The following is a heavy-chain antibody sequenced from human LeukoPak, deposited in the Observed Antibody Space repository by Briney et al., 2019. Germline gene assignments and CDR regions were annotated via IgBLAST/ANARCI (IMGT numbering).Heavy chain of an antibody. J-gene: IGHJ6*02. Sequence: SETLSLTCAVYGGSFSGYYWSWIRQPPGKGLEWIGEINHSGSTNYNPSLKSRVTISVDTSKNQFSLKLSSVTAADTAVYYCARGAWITMIVVVPYYYYGMDVWGQGTTVTVSS. CDR1: GGSFSGYY. V-gene: IGHV4-34*01. D-gene: IGHD3-22*01. CDR2: INHSGST. CDR3: ARGAWITMIVVVPYYYYGMDV.